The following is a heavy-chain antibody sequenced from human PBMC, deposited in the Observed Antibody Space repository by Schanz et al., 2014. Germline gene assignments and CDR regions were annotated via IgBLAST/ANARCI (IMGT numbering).Heavy chain of an antibody. Sequence: EVQLVESGGGLVKPGGSLRLSCAASGFTFSSYAMHWVRQAPGKGLEWISYISFSGNTIYYADSVKGRFTISRDNAKNSLFLQMNSLSAEDTAVYYCAKVAPAATCLDSWGLGTLVTVSS. CDR1: GFTFSSYA. J-gene: IGHJ4*02. D-gene: IGHD2-2*01. CDR3: AKVAPAATCLDS. CDR2: ISFSGNTI. V-gene: IGHV3-48*03.